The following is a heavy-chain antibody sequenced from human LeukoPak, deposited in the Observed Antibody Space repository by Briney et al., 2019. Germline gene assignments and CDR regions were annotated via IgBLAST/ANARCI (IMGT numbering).Heavy chain of an antibody. CDR3: GSSHSSSWYDW. Sequence: SETLSPTCAVYGVSFSGYYWSWIRQPPGKGLEWIGEINHSGSTNYNPSLKSRVTISVDTSKNQFSLKLSSVTAADTAVYYCGSSHSSSWYDWWGQGTLVTVTS. D-gene: IGHD6-13*01. V-gene: IGHV4-34*01. J-gene: IGHJ4*02. CDR1: GVSFSGYY. CDR2: INHSGST.